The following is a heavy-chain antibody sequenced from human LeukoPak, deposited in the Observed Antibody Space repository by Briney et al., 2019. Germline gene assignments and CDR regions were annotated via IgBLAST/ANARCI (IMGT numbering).Heavy chain of an antibody. CDR3: ARDLSRDGGNINGYFDR. J-gene: IGHJ4*02. CDR1: GFTFSTYA. CDR2: ISSNGGGT. Sequence: GGSLRLSCAASGFTFSTYALHWVRQAPGKGLEYVSGISSNGGGTYYANSVKGRFTISRDNSKNTLYLQMGSLRAEDMAAYYCARDLSRDGGNINGYFDRWGQGTLVTVSS. D-gene: IGHD5-24*01. V-gene: IGHV3-64*01.